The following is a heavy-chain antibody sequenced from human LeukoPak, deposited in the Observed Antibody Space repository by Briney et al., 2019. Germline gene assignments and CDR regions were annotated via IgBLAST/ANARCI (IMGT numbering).Heavy chain of an antibody. V-gene: IGHV3-9*01. D-gene: IGHD3-22*01. CDR3: TRDLTGHYSIDY. Sequence: GGSLRLSCAASGFTFDDYAMHWVRQAPGKGLEWVSGISWNSGSIGYADSVKGRFTISRDNAKNSLYLQMNSLRPDDTAVYYCTRDLTGHYSIDYWGQGTLVTVSS. CDR1: GFTFDDYA. CDR2: ISWNSGSI. J-gene: IGHJ4*02.